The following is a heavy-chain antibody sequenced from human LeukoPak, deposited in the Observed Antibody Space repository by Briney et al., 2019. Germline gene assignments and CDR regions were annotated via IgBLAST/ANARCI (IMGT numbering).Heavy chain of an antibody. CDR2: IYPGDSDT. V-gene: IGHV5-51*01. CDR1: GYSFTSYW. D-gene: IGHD6-19*01. CDR3: ARLTGYSSGWNFDY. Sequence: HGESLKISGNGSGYSFTSYWIGWVRQMPGKGLEWMGIIYPGDSDTRYSPSFQGQVTISADKSISTAYLQCSSLKASDTAMYYCARLTGYSSGWNFDYWGQGTLVTVSS. J-gene: IGHJ4*02.